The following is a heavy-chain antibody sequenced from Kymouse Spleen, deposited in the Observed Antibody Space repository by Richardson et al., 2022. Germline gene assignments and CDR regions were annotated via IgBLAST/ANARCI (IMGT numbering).Heavy chain of an antibody. D-gene: IGHD1-26*01. V-gene: IGHV3-21*03. CDR2: ISSSSSYI. J-gene: IGHJ4*02. CDR3: ARDREIVGATYFDY. CDR1: GFTFSSYS. Sequence: EVQLVESGGGLVKPGGSLRLSCAASGFTFSSYSMNWVRQAPGKGLEWVSSISSSSSYIYYADSVKGRFTISRDNAKNSLYLQMNSLRAEDTAVYYCARDREIVGATYFDYWGQGTLVTVSS.